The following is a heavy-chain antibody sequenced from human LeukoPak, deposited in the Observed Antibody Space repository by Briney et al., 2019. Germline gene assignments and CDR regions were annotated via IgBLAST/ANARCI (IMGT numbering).Heavy chain of an antibody. Sequence: GGSLRLSCAAPGFTVSSNYMSWVRQAPGKGLEWVSVIYSGGSTYYADSVKGRFTISRDNSKNTLYLQMNSLRAEDTAVYYCAVNWGITGTGIDYWGQGTLVTVSS. V-gene: IGHV3-53*01. J-gene: IGHJ4*02. CDR1: GFTVSSNY. CDR3: AVNWGITGTGIDY. CDR2: IYSGGST. D-gene: IGHD1-20*01.